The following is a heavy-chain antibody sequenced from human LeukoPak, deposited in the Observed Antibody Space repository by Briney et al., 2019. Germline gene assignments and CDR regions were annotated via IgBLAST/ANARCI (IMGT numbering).Heavy chain of an antibody. CDR2: INPSGGST. CDR1: GYTFTSYY. Sequence: ASVKVSCKASGYTFTSYYMHWVRQAPGQGLEWMGIINPSGGSTSYAQKFQGRVTMTRDTSTSTVYMELSSLRSEDTAVYYCARSNLQYSCGNNWFDPWGQGTLVTVSS. D-gene: IGHD5-18*01. CDR3: ARSNLQYSCGNNWFDP. V-gene: IGHV1-46*01. J-gene: IGHJ5*02.